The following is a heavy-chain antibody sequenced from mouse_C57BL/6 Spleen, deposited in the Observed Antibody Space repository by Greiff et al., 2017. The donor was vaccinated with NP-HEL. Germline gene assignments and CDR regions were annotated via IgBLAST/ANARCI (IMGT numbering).Heavy chain of an antibody. V-gene: IGHV1-9*01. Sequence: VQLQQSGAELMKPGASVKLSCKATGYTFTGYWIEWVKQRPGHGLEWIGEILPGSGSTNYNEKFKGKATFTADTSSNTAYMKLSSLTTEDSASYYWARLGRHYYYGTGFAYWGQGTLVTVSA. CDR1: GYTFTGYW. CDR2: ILPGSGST. D-gene: IGHD1-1*01. J-gene: IGHJ3*01. CDR3: ARLGRHYYYGTGFAY.